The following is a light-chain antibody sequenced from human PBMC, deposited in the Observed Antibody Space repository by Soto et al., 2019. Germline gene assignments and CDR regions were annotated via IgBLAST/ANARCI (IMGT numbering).Light chain of an antibody. CDR3: AAWDDILNGVL. CDR2: TYN. Sequence: QSVLTQPPSASGTPGQRVTISCSGSGSNIGSNTVNWYQQLPGTAPKLLIYTYNQRPSGVPDRFSGSKSGTSASLAISGLHSEDEADYYCAAWDDILNGVLFGGGSKLTVL. J-gene: IGLJ2*01. CDR1: GSNIGSNT. V-gene: IGLV1-44*01.